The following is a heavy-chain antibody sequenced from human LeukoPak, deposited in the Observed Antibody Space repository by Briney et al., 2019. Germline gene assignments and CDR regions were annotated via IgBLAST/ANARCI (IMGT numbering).Heavy chain of an antibody. J-gene: IGHJ4*02. CDR1: GFTFSNYV. D-gene: IGHD2-2*01. Sequence: PGGSLRLSCAASGFTFSNYVMHWVRQAPGKGLEWVALIAYDGGEKYYADSVKGRFTISRDNSKNTLYLQMNSLRAEDTAMFYCARARGDTPRASRYFDYGGQGALVTVP. CDR3: ARARGDTPRASRYFDY. V-gene: IGHV3-30-3*01. CDR2: IAYDGGEK.